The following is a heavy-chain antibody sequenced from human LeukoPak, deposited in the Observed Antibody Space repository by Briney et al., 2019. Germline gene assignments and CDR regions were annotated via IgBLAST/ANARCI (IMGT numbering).Heavy chain of an antibody. CDR1: GGSISSYY. J-gene: IGHJ3*02. D-gene: IGHD3-22*01. CDR3: ARVQDATYYYDSSGDDAFDI. Sequence: SETLSLTCTVSGGSISSYYWSWIRQPPGKELEWIGYIYYSGSTNYNPSLKSRVTISVDTSKNQFSLKLSSVTAADTAVYYCARVQDATYYYDSSGDDAFDIWGQGTMVTVSS. V-gene: IGHV4-59*01. CDR2: IYYSGST.